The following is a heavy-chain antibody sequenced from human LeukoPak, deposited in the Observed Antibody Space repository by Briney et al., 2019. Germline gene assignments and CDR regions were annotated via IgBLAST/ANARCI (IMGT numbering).Heavy chain of an antibody. CDR1: GFTFSSYA. V-gene: IGHV3-23*01. CDR2: ISSRGDST. CDR3: AKQKVGGTVIRYFDY. Sequence: LTGGSLRLSCAASGFTFSSYAMNWVRHAPGKGLERVSAISSRGDSTYYADSVKGRFTISRDNSKNTLYLQIDSLRVEDTAVYYCAKQKVGGTVIRYFDYWGQGTLATVSS. J-gene: IGHJ4*02. D-gene: IGHD1-26*01.